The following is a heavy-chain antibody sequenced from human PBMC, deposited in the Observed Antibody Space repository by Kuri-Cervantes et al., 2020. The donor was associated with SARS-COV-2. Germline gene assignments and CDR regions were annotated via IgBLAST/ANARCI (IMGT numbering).Heavy chain of an antibody. D-gene: IGHD6-19*01. V-gene: IGHV3-48*03. CDR1: GFIFSSFE. J-gene: IGHJ4*02. CDR3: ARAVRY. Sequence: GESLKISCTVPGFIFSSFEMNWTRHVPGKGLEWVSYISSSGGKIYYPDSVKGRFTISRDNAENSLYLEMNSLRPEDTGVYYCARAVRYWGPGTPVTVSS. CDR2: ISSSGGKI.